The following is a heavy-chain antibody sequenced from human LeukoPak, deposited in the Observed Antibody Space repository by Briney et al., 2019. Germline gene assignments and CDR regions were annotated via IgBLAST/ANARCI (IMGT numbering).Heavy chain of an antibody. Sequence: PGGSLRLSCAASGFTFSSYWMSWVRQAPGKGLEWGANIKKDGSEKYYVDSVKGRFTISRDNAKTSLYLQRNSLRAEDTAVYYCARDLSAVTGYTYGRGIDYWGKGTLVPAS. J-gene: IGHJ4*02. CDR3: ARDLSAVTGYTYGRGIDY. D-gene: IGHD5-18*01. V-gene: IGHV3-7*01. CDR2: IKKDGSEK. CDR1: GFTFSSYW.